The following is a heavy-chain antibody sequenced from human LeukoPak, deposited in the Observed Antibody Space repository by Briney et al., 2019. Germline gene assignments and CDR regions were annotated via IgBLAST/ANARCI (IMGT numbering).Heavy chain of an antibody. D-gene: IGHD2-2*01. CDR2: ISSSSSTI. CDR1: GFTFSSYS. Sequence: SGGSLRLSCAASGFTFSSYSMNWVRQAPGKGLEWVSYISSSSSTIYYADSVKGRFTISRDNAKNSPYLQMNSLRAEDTAVYYCAREGICSSTSCYQSHYYYYMDVWGKGTTVTVSS. J-gene: IGHJ6*03. CDR3: AREGICSSTSCYQSHYYYYMDV. V-gene: IGHV3-48*01.